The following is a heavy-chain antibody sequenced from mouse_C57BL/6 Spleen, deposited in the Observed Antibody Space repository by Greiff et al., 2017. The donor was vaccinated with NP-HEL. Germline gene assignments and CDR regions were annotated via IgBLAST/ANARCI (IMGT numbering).Heavy chain of an antibody. D-gene: IGHD1-1*01. V-gene: IGHV1-18*01. CDR3: ARGIITTVVDAMDY. J-gene: IGHJ4*01. Sequence: EVQLQQSGPELVKPGASVKIPCKASGYTFTDYNMDWVKQSHGKSLEWIGDINPNNGGTIYNQKFKGKATLTVDKSSSTAYMELRSLTSEDTAVYDCARGIITTVVDAMDYWGQGTSVTVSS. CDR1: GYTFTDYN. CDR2: INPNNGGT.